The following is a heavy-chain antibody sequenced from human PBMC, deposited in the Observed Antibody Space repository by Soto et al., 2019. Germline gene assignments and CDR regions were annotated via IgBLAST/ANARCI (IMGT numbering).Heavy chain of an antibody. CDR1: GFTFSSYA. V-gene: IGHV3-23*01. Sequence: GGSLRLSCAASGFTFSSYAMSWVRQAPGKGLEWVSAISGSGGSTYYADSVKGRFTISRDNSKNTLYLQMNSLRAEDTAVYYCAKDILMIIEVGAKRYYGMDVWGQGTTVTVSS. J-gene: IGHJ6*02. CDR2: ISGSGGST. D-gene: IGHD1-26*01. CDR3: AKDILMIIEVGAKRYYGMDV.